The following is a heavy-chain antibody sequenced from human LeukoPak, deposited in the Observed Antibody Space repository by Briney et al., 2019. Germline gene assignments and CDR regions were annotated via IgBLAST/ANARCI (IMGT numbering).Heavy chain of an antibody. CDR2: IYSAGST. CDR3: ARDHPYYHDN. CDR1: RFTVSGNY. J-gene: IGHJ4*02. D-gene: IGHD3-22*01. Sequence: GGSLRLSCAASRFTVSGNYMSWVRQAPGKGLEWVSVIYSAGSTYYADSVRGRFTISRDNPKNALYLQMNSLRAEDTAVYYCARDHPYYHDNWGQGTLVTVSS. V-gene: IGHV3-53*01.